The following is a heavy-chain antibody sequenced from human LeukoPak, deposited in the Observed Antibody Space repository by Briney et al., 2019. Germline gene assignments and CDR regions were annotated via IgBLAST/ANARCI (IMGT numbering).Heavy chain of an antibody. CDR3: GIAAAGKGTYWFDP. CDR2: INHSGST. J-gene: IGHJ5*02. V-gene: IGHV4-34*01. D-gene: IGHD6-13*01. CDR1: GGSFSGYY. Sequence: SETLFLTCAVYGGSFSGYYWSCIRHPPAKGLEWIGEINHSGSTNYNPSLKSRVTISVDTSKNQFSLKLSSVIAADTAVYYCGIAAAGKGTYWFDPWGQGTLVTVSS.